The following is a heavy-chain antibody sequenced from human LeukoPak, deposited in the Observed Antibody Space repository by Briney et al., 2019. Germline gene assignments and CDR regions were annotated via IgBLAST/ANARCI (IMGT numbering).Heavy chain of an antibody. CDR3: ARVEVQLWLDY. CDR2: IIPIFGTA. D-gene: IGHD5-18*01. J-gene: IGHJ4*02. CDR1: GGTFSSYA. Sequence: SVKVSCKASGGTFSSYAISWVRQAAGQGREWMGGIIPIFGTANYAQKFQGRVTITADKSTSTAYMELSRLRSDDTAVYYCARVEVQLWLDYWGQGTLVTVSS. V-gene: IGHV1-69*06.